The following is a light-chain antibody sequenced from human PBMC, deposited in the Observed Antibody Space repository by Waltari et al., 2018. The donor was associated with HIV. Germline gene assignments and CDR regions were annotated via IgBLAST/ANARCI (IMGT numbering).Light chain of an antibody. V-gene: IGLV3-9*01. CDR2: RDF. Sequence: SYELTQPLSVSVALGQTATITCGGSNIGTKNVHWYQQKPGQAPVLVIYRDFNRPSGIPARFSGSNSGNTATLTISRAQAGDEADFYCQVWDDTTAVFGGGTKLTVL. CDR1: NIGTKN. CDR3: QVWDDTTAV. J-gene: IGLJ3*02.